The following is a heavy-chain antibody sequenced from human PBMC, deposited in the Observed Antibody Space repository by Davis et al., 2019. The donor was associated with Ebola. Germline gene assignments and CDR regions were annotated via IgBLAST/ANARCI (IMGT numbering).Heavy chain of an antibody. J-gene: IGHJ6*04. CDR2: INAGNGNT. D-gene: IGHD3-10*01. CDR3: ARSIMVRGVTNYYYYYGMDV. V-gene: IGHV1-3*01. CDR1: GYKLTSYA. Sequence: AASVKVSCKASGYKLTSYAMHWVRQAPGQRLEWMGWINAGNGNTKYSQKFQGRVTITRDTSASTAYMELSSLRSEDTAVYYCARSIMVRGVTNYYYYYGMDVWGKGTTVTVSS.